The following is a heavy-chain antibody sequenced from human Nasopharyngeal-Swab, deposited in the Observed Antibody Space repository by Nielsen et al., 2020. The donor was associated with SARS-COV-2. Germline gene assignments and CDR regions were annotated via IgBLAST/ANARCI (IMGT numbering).Heavy chain of an antibody. V-gene: IGHV3-74*01. CDR1: GITFSSYW. J-gene: IGHJ4*02. CDR3: ARVIVGGTYAFAY. D-gene: IGHD1-26*01. CDR2: INTDGSRT. Sequence: GGSLRLSCAASGITFSSYWMHWVRQAPGKGLVWVSRINTDGSRTYYADSVKGRFTTSRDNAKNTLYLQMSSLSAEDTAVYYCARVIVGGTYAFAYWGQGTLVTVSS.